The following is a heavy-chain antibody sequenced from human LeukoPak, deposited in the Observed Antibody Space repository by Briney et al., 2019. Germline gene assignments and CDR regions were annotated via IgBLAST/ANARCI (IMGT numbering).Heavy chain of an antibody. CDR3: ARGGDYGDYFEY. J-gene: IGHJ4*01. V-gene: IGHV1-46*01. Sequence: ASVKVPCKASGYTFSMYYMHWVRQAPGQGLEWMGIINPSGETTAYAQRFQGRVTMTSDTSTNTLYMELSSLRSEDTAVYYCARGGDYGDYFEYWGQGTLVTVSS. D-gene: IGHD4-17*01. CDR1: GYTFSMYY. CDR2: INPSGETT.